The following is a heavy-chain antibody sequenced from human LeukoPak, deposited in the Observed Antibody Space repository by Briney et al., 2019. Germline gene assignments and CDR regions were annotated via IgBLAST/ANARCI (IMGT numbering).Heavy chain of an antibody. CDR1: GFTFSSYA. CDR2: ISGSGGST. CDR3: AKDDIVVVVAAMGAFDY. J-gene: IGHJ4*02. D-gene: IGHD2-15*01. Sequence: GGSLRLSCAAFGFTFSSYAMSWVRQAPGKGLEWVSGISGSGGSTYYADSVKGRFTISSDNSKNTLYLQMNSLRAEDTAVYYRAKDDIVVVVAAMGAFDYWGQGTLVTVSS. V-gene: IGHV3-23*01.